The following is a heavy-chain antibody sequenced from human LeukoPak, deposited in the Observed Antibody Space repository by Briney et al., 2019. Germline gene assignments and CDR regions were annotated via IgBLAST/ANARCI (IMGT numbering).Heavy chain of an antibody. CDR3: AKAMGATLFDY. D-gene: IGHD1-26*01. CDR1: GFTFSSYA. J-gene: IGHJ4*02. V-gene: IGHV3-23*01. CDR2: ISGSGGST. Sequence: PGGSLRLSCAASGFTFSSYAMSWVRQAPGKGVEWVSGISGSGGSTYYADSVKGRFTISRDNSKNTLYLQMNSLRAGDTAVYYCAKAMGATLFDYWGQGTLVTVSS.